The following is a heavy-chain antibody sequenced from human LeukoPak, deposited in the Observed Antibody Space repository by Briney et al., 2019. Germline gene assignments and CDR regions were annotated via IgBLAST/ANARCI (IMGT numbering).Heavy chain of an antibody. CDR3: ARGAVVVAATTSDAFDI. D-gene: IGHD2-15*01. Sequence: GGSLRLSCAASGFTFNNAWMHWVRQAPGKGLEWVSSISSSSSYIYYADSVKGRFTISRDNAKNSLYLQMNSLRAEDTAVYYCARGAVVVAATTSDAFDIWGQGTMVTVSS. CDR2: ISSSSSYI. V-gene: IGHV3-21*01. CDR1: GFTFNNAW. J-gene: IGHJ3*02.